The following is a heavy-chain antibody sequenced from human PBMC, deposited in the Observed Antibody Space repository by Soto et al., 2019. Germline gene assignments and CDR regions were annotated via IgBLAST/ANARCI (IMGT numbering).Heavy chain of an antibody. CDR1: GFTFNRYG. D-gene: IGHD5-12*01. V-gene: IGHV3-30*18. CDR2: TSHDGTNK. Sequence: QVQLVESGGGVVQPGRSLRLSCATSGFTFNRYGIHWVRQAPGKGLEWVAVTSHDGTNKYYTDSVKGRFIISRDNSKNTLYLEMNSLRAEDTAVYYCAKETVATIRPTRIYYYYGLDVWGQGTTVSVSS. J-gene: IGHJ6*02. CDR3: AKETVATIRPTRIYYYYGLDV.